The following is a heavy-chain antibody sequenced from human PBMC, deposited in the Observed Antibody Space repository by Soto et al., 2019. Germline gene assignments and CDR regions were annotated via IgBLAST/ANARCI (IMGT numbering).Heavy chain of an antibody. V-gene: IGHV3-48*02. Sequence: GGSLRLSCAASGFTFSSYSMNWVRQAPGKGLEWVSYISSSSSTIYYADSVKGRFTISRDSAKNSLYLQMNSLRDEDTAVYYCARDYPLYYYDSSGYTDVWGQGTTVTVSS. CDR2: ISSSSSTI. CDR3: ARDYPLYYYDSSGYTDV. D-gene: IGHD3-22*01. J-gene: IGHJ6*02. CDR1: GFTFSSYS.